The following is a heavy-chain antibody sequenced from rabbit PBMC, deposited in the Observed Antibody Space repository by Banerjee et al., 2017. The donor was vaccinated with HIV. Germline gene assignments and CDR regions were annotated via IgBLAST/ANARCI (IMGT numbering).Heavy chain of an antibody. CDR1: GFSFSSRYW. V-gene: IGHV1S40*01. J-gene: IGHJ4*01. Sequence: QSLEESGGDLVKPGASLTLTCTASGFSFSSRYWICWVRQAPGKRPEWIACIDAVSSGSTQYASWAKGRFTISKISSTTVTLQMTSLTAADTATYFCASGYSDVYFNLWGPGTLVTVS. CDR3: ASGYSDVYFNL. CDR2: IDAVSSGST. D-gene: IGHD1-1*01.